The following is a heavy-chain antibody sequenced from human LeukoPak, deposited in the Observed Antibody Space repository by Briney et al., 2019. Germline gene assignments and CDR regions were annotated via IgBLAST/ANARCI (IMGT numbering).Heavy chain of an antibody. Sequence: SETLSLTCAVYGGSFSGYYWSWIRQPPGKGLEWIGEINHSGSTNYNPSLKSRVTISVDTSKNQFSLKLSSVTAADTAVYYCASRGVRFAYYYYMGVWGKGTTVTISS. CDR2: INHSGST. CDR1: GGSFSGYY. J-gene: IGHJ6*03. V-gene: IGHV4-34*01. D-gene: IGHD3-10*01. CDR3: ASRGVRFAYYYYMGV.